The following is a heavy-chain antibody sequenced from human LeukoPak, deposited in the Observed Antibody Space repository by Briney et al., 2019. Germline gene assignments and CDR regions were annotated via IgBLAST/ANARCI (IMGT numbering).Heavy chain of an antibody. J-gene: IGHJ4*02. CDR2: IYYSGST. D-gene: IGHD1-1*01. CDR1: GGSISNYY. CDR3: ARQDRSVTTNIYYFDY. Sequence: SETLSLTCAASGGSISNYYWSWIRQPPGKGLEWIAYIYYSGSTNYSPSLQSRVTIAVDTSKNQLTRKLSSVTAADTTVYYCARQDRSVTTNIYYFDYWGQGILVTVSS. V-gene: IGHV4-59*08.